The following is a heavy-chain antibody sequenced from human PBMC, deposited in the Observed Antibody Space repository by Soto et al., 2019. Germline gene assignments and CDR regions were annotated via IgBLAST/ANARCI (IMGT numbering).Heavy chain of an antibody. CDR2: IKHDGSEK. J-gene: IGHJ6*02. V-gene: IGHV3-7*01. Sequence: VESLRLSCPASGSTFGSDWMSWVRQAPGKGLGWVANIKHDGSEKYYVDSVKGRFTISRDNAKNSLYLQMNILRAEDTAVYYCARYVLRYVDWLGGMDVWGEGTTAT. CDR3: ARYVLRYVDWLGGMDV. CDR1: GSTFGSDW. D-gene: IGHD3-9*01.